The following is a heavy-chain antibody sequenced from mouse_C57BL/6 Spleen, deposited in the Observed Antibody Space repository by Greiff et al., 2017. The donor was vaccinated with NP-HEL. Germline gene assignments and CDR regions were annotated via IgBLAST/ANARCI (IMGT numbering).Heavy chain of an antibody. V-gene: IGHV3-6*01. Sequence: EVKLVESGPGLVKPSQSLSLTCSVTGYSITSGYYWNWIRQFPGNKLEWMGYISYDGSNNYNPSLKNRISITRDTSKNQFFLKLNSVTTEDTATYYCARITTVVATRAYWGQGTLVTVSA. CDR3: ARITTVVATRAY. J-gene: IGHJ3*01. D-gene: IGHD1-1*01. CDR2: ISYDGSN. CDR1: GYSITSGYY.